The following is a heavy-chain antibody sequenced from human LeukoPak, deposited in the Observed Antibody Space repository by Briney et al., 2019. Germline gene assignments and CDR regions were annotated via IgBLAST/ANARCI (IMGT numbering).Heavy chain of an antibody. Sequence: ASVKVSCKASGYTFTSYGISWVRQAPGQGLEWMGWISAYNGNTNHAQKLQGRVTMTTDTSTSTAYMELRSLRSDDTAVYYCARDGGQWLVRGDAFDIWGQGTMVTVSS. CDR3: ARDGGQWLVRGDAFDI. J-gene: IGHJ3*02. D-gene: IGHD6-19*01. CDR1: GYTFTSYG. V-gene: IGHV1-18*01. CDR2: ISAYNGNT.